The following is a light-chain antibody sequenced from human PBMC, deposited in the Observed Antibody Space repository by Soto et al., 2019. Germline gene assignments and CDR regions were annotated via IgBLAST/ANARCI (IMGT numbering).Light chain of an antibody. CDR1: QRLHGS. J-gene: IGKJ2*01. CDR3: QQYHDWRRT. Sequence: EIVMTQSPATQSVSPGERVTLSCRASQRLHGSLLWFQKKSGQPPRLLIYGATARVAGVPVRFSGSGGGTEFTLTISSLQSEDFASYFCQQYHDWRRTFGQGTKVEMK. V-gene: IGKV3-15*01. CDR2: GAT.